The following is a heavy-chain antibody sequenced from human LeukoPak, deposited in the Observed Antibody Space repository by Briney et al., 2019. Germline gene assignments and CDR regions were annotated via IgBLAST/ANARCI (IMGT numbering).Heavy chain of an antibody. CDR3: ARGSSGNYFDY. CDR1: GFSFSDYW. Sequence: GGSLRLSCEGSGFSFSDYWMSWVRQAPGQGLEWVANIKEDGSEKNYVDSVKGRFTTSRDNAKNSLYLQMNSLRGEDTAVYYCARGSSGNYFDYWGQGTLVTVSS. J-gene: IGHJ4*02. CDR2: IKEDGSEK. D-gene: IGHD3-22*01. V-gene: IGHV3-7*02.